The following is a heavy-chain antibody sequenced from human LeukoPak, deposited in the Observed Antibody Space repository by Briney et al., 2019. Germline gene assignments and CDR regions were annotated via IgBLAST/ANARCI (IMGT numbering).Heavy chain of an antibody. J-gene: IGHJ6*02. D-gene: IGHD6-13*01. V-gene: IGHV3-74*01. CDR1: GFTFSSYW. CDR3: ARGGWAAAGNDYYYGMDV. Sequence: GGSLRLSCAASGFTFSSYWMHWVRQAPGKGLVWVSRINSDGSSTSYADSVKGRFTISRDNAKNTLYLQMNSLRAEDTAVYYCARGGWAAAGNDYYYGMDVWGQGTTVTVSS. CDR2: INSDGSST.